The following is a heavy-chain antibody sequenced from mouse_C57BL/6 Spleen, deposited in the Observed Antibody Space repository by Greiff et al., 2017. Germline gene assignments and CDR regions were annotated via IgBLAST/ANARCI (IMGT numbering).Heavy chain of an antibody. D-gene: IGHD2-10*02. Sequence: DVMLVESGGGLVKPGGSLKLSCAASGFTFSDYGMHWVRQAPEKGLEWVAYISSGSSTIYYADTVKGRFTISRDNAKNTLFLQMTSLRSEDTAMYYYARRYGNRYYAMDYWGQGTSVTVSS. CDR3: ARRYGNRYYAMDY. J-gene: IGHJ4*01. CDR1: GFTFSDYG. V-gene: IGHV5-17*01. CDR2: ISSGSSTI.